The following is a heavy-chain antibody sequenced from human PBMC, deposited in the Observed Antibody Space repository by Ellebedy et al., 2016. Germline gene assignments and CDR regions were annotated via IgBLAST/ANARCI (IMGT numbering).Heavy chain of an antibody. V-gene: IGHV3-23*01. CDR1: GFTFSSYA. D-gene: IGHD1-26*01. Sequence: GESLKISXAASGFTFSSYAMSWVRQAPGKGLEWVSAISGSGGSTYYADSVKGRFTISRDNSKNTLYLQMNSLRAEDTAVYYCAKDQWVGVCMDVWGQGTTVTVSS. CDR3: AKDQWVGVCMDV. CDR2: ISGSGGST. J-gene: IGHJ6*02.